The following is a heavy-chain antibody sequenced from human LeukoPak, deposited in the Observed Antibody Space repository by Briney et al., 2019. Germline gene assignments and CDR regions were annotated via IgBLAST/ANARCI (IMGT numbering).Heavy chain of an antibody. CDR3: AKTPDYCTNGVCYTLHYFDY. Sequence: GGSLRLSCAASGFTFSNYAMTWVRQAPGKGLEWVSTISGGGDSTYYADSVRGRFTISRDDPKSTLYLQMNSLRAEDTAVYYCAKTPDYCTNGVCYTLHYFDYWGQGTLVTVSS. D-gene: IGHD2-8*01. CDR2: ISGGGDST. J-gene: IGHJ4*02. V-gene: IGHV3-23*01. CDR1: GFTFSNYA.